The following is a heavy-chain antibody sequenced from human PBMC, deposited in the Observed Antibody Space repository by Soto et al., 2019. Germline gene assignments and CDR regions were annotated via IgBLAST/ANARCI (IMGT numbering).Heavy chain of an antibody. J-gene: IGHJ6*02. D-gene: IGHD2-21*01. Sequence: LRLSCAASGFTFSSYAMSWVRQPPGKGLEWVSTTFSGGNTEYAASVKGRCSISRDNYKNTLYLQMDNLRVEDTAVYYCARKPPSAIQGWAFGMDVWGQGTTVTVSS. CDR1: GFTFSSYA. CDR2: TFSGGNT. V-gene: IGHV3-23*01. CDR3: ARKPPSAIQGWAFGMDV.